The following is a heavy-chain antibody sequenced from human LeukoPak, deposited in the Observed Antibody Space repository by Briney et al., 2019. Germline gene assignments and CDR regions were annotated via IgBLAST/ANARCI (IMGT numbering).Heavy chain of an antibody. V-gene: IGHV3-11*01. D-gene: IGHD4-11*01. CDR1: GFTFSDYY. CDR2: ISSSGSTI. Sequence: GGSLRLSCAASGFTFSDYYMSWIRQAPGKGLEWVSYISSSGSTIYYADSVKGRFTISRDNAKNPLYLQMNSLRAEDTAVYYCARDGEGPWTTVNPGPWGQGTLVTVSS. CDR3: ARDGEGPWTTVNPGP. J-gene: IGHJ5*02.